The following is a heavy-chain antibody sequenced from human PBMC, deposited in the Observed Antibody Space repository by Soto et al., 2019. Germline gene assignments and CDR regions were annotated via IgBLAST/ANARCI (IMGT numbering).Heavy chain of an antibody. CDR2: ASYDGSNE. CDR3: AKDRGTGQYYHYTMDV. J-gene: IGHJ6*02. CDR1: GFTFSTYG. D-gene: IGHD3-10*01. V-gene: IGHV3-30*18. Sequence: QVHLVESGGGVVQPGRSLRLSCAASGFTFSTYGMHWVRQAPGKGLEWVALASYDGSNEYYADSVKGRFTISRDNSKNTLYLQMNSLRAEDTAMYYCAKDRGTGQYYHYTMDVWGQGTTVTVSS.